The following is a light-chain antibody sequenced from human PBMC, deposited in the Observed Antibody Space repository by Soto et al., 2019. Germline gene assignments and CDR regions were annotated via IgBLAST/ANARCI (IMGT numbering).Light chain of an antibody. V-gene: IGKV3D-20*02. CDR2: GAS. Sequence: IVLTQSPGTLSLSPWGRATLSCRASQSVSSKYLAWYQQKPGQAPRVLIYGASNRATGIPDRFSGSGSGTDFTLTINRLEPEDFAVYYCQQRSNWPPNFGQGTRLEIK. J-gene: IGKJ5*01. CDR3: QQRSNWPPN. CDR1: QSVSSKY.